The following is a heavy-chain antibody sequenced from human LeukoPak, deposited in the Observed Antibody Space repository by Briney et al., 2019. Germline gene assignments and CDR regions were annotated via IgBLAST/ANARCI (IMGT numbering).Heavy chain of an antibody. Sequence: GGSLRLSCAASGFTFSSYNMNWVRQAPGKGLEWVSYISSSTSTIYYADSVKGRFTISRDNAKNSLYLQMNSLRAEDTAVYYCARRYYYDSSSDFDSWGQGTLVTVSS. V-gene: IGHV3-48*04. J-gene: IGHJ4*02. CDR3: ARRYYYDSSSDFDS. D-gene: IGHD3-22*01. CDR1: GFTFSSYN. CDR2: ISSSTSTI.